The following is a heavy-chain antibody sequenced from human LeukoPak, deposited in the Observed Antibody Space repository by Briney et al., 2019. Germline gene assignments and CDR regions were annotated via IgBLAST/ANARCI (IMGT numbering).Heavy chain of an antibody. D-gene: IGHD6-13*01. Sequence: ASVKVSCKASAYTFTSYGVSWVRQAPGQGLEWMGWISAYNGNTNYAQKFQGRVTMTTETSTSTAYMELRSLRSDDTAVYYCARVWGNSSSWQFDYWGQGTLVTVSS. V-gene: IGHV1-18*01. CDR2: ISAYNGNT. CDR1: AYTFTSYG. CDR3: ARVWGNSSSWQFDY. J-gene: IGHJ4*02.